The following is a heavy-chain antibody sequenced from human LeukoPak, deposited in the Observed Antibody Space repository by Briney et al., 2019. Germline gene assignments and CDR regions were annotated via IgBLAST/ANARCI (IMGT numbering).Heavy chain of an antibody. CDR2: IYTSGST. Sequence: SETLSLTCTVSGGSISSGSYYWSWIRQPAGKGLEWIGRIYTSGSTNYNPSLKSRVTISVDTSKNQFSLKLSSVTAADTAVYYCASSGYSYGYYFDYWGQGTPVTVSS. V-gene: IGHV4-61*02. D-gene: IGHD5-18*01. J-gene: IGHJ4*02. CDR3: ASSGYSYGYYFDY. CDR1: GGSISSGSYY.